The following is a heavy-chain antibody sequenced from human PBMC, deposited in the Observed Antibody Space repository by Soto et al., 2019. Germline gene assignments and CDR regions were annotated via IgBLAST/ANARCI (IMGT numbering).Heavy chain of an antibody. CDR2: IIPIFGTA. V-gene: IGHV1-69*01. J-gene: IGHJ1*01. CDR1: GGTFSSYA. CDR3: ATASRAGSSGYDGGGYFQH. D-gene: IGHD3-22*01. Sequence: QVQLVQSGAEVKKPGSSVKVSCKASGGTFSSYAISWVRQAPGQGLEWMGGIIPIFGTANYAQKFQGRVKITEGESTSTAYKELSSVRSEDTAVYYCATASRAGSSGYDGGGYFQHWGQGTLVTVSS.